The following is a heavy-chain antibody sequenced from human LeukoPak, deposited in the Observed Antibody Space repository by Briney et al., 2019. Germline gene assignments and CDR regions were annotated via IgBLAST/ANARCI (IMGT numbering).Heavy chain of an antibody. V-gene: IGHV1-24*01. CDR3: ATSLSGTAATGFDY. Sequence: ASVKVSCKVSGYTLTELSMHWVRQAPGKGLEWMGGFDPEDGETIYAQKFQGRVTMTEDTSTDTAYMELSSLRSEDTAVYYCATSLSGTAATGFDYWGQGTLVTVSS. CDR1: GYTLTELS. J-gene: IGHJ4*02. D-gene: IGHD1-1*01. CDR2: FDPEDGET.